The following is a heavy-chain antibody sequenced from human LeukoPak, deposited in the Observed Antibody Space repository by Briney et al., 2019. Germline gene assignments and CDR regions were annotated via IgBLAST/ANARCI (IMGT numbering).Heavy chain of an antibody. V-gene: IGHV4-34*01. D-gene: IGHD3-9*01. Sequence: SETLSLTCAVYGGSFSGYYWSWIRQPPGKGLEWIGEINHSGGTNYNPSLKSRVTISVDTSKNQFSLKLSSVTAADTAVYYCARRWRYFDWLYSFDYWGQGTLVTVSS. CDR1: GGSFSGYY. J-gene: IGHJ4*02. CDR2: INHSGGT. CDR3: ARRWRYFDWLYSFDY.